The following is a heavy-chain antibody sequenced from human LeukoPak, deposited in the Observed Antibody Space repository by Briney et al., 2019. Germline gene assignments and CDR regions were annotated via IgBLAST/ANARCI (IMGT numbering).Heavy chain of an antibody. Sequence: SETLSLTCAVYGGSFSGYYWSWIRQPPGKGLEWIGEINHSGSTNYNPSLKSRVTISVDTSKNQFSLKLSSVTAADTAVYYCARAKYSSGWQYYFDYWGQGTLVTVSS. CDR1: GGSFSGYY. V-gene: IGHV4-34*01. J-gene: IGHJ4*02. D-gene: IGHD6-19*01. CDR3: ARAKYSSGWQYYFDY. CDR2: INHSGST.